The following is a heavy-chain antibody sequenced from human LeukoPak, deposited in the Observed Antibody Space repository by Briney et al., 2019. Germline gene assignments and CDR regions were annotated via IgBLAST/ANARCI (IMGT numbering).Heavy chain of an antibody. J-gene: IGHJ4*02. D-gene: IGHD3-10*01. CDR3: AKNRKAIGY. CDR1: GGSISSYY. CDR2: AGNKASGYTT. V-gene: IGHV3-72*01. Sequence: LSLTCTVSGGSISSYYWSWIRQPAGKGLEWVGRAGNKASGYTTDYAASVRGRFTISRDESKNSLYLQMNSLRAEDTAVYYCAKNRKAIGYWGQGTLVTVSS.